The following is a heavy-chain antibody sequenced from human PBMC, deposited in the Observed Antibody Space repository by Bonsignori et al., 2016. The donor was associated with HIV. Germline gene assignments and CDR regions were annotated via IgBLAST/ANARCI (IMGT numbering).Heavy chain of an antibody. D-gene: IGHD1-26*01. CDR3: ATGSRPGGWRGSYYVRHGGGYFQH. V-gene: IGHV1-69-2*01. Sequence: WVRQAPGQGLEWMGLVDPEDGETIYAEKFQGRVTITADTSTDTAYMELSSLRSEDTAVYYCATGSRPGGWRGSYYVRHGGGYFQHWGQGTLVTVSS. CDR2: VDPEDGET. J-gene: IGHJ1*01.